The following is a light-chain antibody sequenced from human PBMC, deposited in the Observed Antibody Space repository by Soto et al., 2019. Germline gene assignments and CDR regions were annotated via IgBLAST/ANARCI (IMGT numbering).Light chain of an antibody. Sequence: DIQMTQSPSSLSASEGDRVTITCRASQSVNTYLNWYQHKPGKAPKLLIYAASSLESGVPSSFSGSGSGTDFTLTISSLQPEDSAVYYCQQSSSAPLSFGPGTKVDI. J-gene: IGKJ3*01. CDR3: QQSSSAPLS. CDR1: QSVNTY. V-gene: IGKV1-39*01. CDR2: AAS.